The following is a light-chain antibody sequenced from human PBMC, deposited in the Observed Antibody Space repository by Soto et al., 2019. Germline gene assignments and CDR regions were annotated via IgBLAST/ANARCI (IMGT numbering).Light chain of an antibody. Sequence: EIVLTQSPGTLSLSPGERATLSCRASERIYSAYLGWYQQKPGQAPRLLIYDASNRATGIPARFSGSGSGTDFTLTISSLEPEDFALYYCQQRSNWPPFTFGPGTKVDIK. CDR2: DAS. CDR1: ERIYSAY. V-gene: IGKV3-11*01. CDR3: QQRSNWPPFT. J-gene: IGKJ3*01.